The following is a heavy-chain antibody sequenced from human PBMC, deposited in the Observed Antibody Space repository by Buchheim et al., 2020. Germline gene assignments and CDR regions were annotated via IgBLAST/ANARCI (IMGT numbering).Heavy chain of an antibody. Sequence: EVQLLESGGGLVQPGGSLRLSCAASGFTFSSYAMSWVRQAPGKGLEWVSAISGRGGSTYYADSVKDRFTISRDNSKNTMYLQMNSLRAEDTAVYYCAKSSHLSSSCYWGAFDIWGQRT. J-gene: IGHJ3*02. V-gene: IGHV3-23*01. D-gene: IGHD6-13*01. CDR3: AKSSHLSSSCYWGAFDI. CDR2: ISGRGGST. CDR1: GFTFSSYA.